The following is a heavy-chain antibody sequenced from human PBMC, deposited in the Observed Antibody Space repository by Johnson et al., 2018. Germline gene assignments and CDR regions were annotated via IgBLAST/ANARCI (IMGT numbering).Heavy chain of an antibody. V-gene: IGHV3-30-3*01. D-gene: IGHD6-19*01. J-gene: IGHJ6*03. CDR3: ARGSDIAVAGNYYYYYMDV. CDR1: GFTFSSYA. CDR2: ISYDGSNK. Sequence: QVQLVQSGGGVVQPGRSLRLSCAASGFTFSSYAMHWVRQAPGKGLEWVAVISYDGSNKYYAESVKGRFTLPRDNSKNTLYLQINSLRAEDTAVYYCARGSDIAVAGNYYYYYMDVWGKGTTVTVSS.